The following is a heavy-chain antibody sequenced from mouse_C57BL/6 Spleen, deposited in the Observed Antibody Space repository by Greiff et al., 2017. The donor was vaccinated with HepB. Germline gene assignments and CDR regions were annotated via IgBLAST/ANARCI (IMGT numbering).Heavy chain of an antibody. Sequence: EVKVEESGGGLVQPGGSMKLSCVASGFTFSNYWMNWVRQSPEKGLEWVAQIRLKSDNYATHYAESVKGRFTISRDDSKSSVYLQMNNLRAEDTGFYYCTIYYGTTWFAYWGQGTLVTVSA. CDR1: GFTFSNYW. CDR3: TIYYGTTWFAY. J-gene: IGHJ3*01. CDR2: IRLKSDNYAT. D-gene: IGHD2-1*01. V-gene: IGHV6-3*01.